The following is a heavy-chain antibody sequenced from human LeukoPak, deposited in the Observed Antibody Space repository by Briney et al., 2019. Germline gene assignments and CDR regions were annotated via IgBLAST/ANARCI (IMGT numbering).Heavy chain of an antibody. J-gene: IGHJ5*02. CDR3: ARYCSARSCYDSNWFDP. D-gene: IGHD2-15*01. CDR2: IYYSGST. V-gene: IGHV4-39*01. CDR1: GASISTSDYQ. Sequence: PSETLSLTCTVSGASISTSDYQWGWIRQPPGKGLEWIGSIYYSGSTYYNPSFKSRVTLSLDTSKNRFSLRLSSVTAADTALYYCARYCSARSCYDSNWFDPWGQGTLVTVSS.